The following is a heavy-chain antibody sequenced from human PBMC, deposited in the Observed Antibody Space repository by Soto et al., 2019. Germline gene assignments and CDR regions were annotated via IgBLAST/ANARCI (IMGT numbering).Heavy chain of an antibody. D-gene: IGHD3-22*01. CDR1: GGSISSGGSS. CDR3: VKEGYYYDSSGYYYGWFDP. J-gene: IGHJ5*02. V-gene: IGHV4-30-2*01. CDR2: IYHSGST. Sequence: SETLSLTCAVSGGSISSGGSSWSWIRQPPGKVLEWIGYIYHSGSTYYNPSLKSRVTISVDRSKNQFSLKLTSVTAADTAVYYCVKEGYYYDSSGYYYGWFDPWGQGTLVTVSS.